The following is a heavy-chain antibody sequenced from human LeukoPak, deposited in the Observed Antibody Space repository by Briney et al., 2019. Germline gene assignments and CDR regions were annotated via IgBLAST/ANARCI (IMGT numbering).Heavy chain of an antibody. V-gene: IGHV3-21*01. D-gene: IGHD7-27*01. CDR3: ARSGPEHWGSNYYFYMDV. CDR1: GFTFSSYS. J-gene: IGHJ6*03. Sequence: GGSLRLSCAASGFTFSSYSMNWVRQAPGKGLEWVSSISSSSSYIYYADSVKGRFTISRDNAKNSLYLQMNSLRAEDTAVYYCARSGPEHWGSNYYFYMDVWGKGTTVTVSS. CDR2: ISSSSSYI.